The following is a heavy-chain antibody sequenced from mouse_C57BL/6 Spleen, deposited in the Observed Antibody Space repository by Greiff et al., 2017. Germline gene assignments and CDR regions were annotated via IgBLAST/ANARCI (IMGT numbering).Heavy chain of an antibody. CDR1: GYTFTSYW. J-gene: IGHJ4*01. CDR2: IHPNSGST. V-gene: IGHV1-64*01. CDR3: ARDYGHYYAMDY. Sequence: QVQLQQSGAELVKPGASVKLSCKASGYTFTSYWMHWVKQRPGQGLEWIGMIHPNSGSTNYNEKFKSKATLTVDKSSSTAYMQLSSLTSEDSAVYYCARDYGHYYAMDYWGQGTSVTVSS. D-gene: IGHD1-1*02.